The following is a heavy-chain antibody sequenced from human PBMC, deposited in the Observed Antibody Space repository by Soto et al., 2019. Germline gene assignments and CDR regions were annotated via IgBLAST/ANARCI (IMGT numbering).Heavy chain of an antibody. CDR3: AKDLSLNGGNTNGYYDY. V-gene: IGHV3-23*01. Sequence: GGSLRLSCAASGFTFSNYAMSWVRQAPGSGLECVSVISGGGETTYYANSVKGRFTISRDNSKNTLYLQMSSLRAEDTALYFCAKDLSLNGGNTNGYYDYWGQGTRVTVSS. CDR1: GFTFSNYA. J-gene: IGHJ4*02. D-gene: IGHD2-15*01. CDR2: ISGGGETT.